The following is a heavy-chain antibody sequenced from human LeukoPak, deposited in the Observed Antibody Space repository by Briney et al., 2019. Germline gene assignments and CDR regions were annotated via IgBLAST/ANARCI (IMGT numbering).Heavy chain of an antibody. Sequence: TSETLSLTSSVSAVSICSYYWRWIRQPPGKGLEWLGFIFFSGSTNYNPSLKSRVTISVDTSKNQFYLKLSSVTAADTAVYYCASDTSPLAGWFDPWGQGTLVTVSS. CDR1: AVSICSYY. V-gene: IGHV4-59*01. J-gene: IGHJ5*02. D-gene: IGHD3-10*01. CDR3: ASDTSPLAGWFDP. CDR2: IFFSGST.